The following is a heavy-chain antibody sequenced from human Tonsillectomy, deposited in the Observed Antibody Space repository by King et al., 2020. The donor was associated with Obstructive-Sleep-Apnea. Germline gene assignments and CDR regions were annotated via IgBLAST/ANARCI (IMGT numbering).Heavy chain of an antibody. Sequence: VQLVESGGGVVQPGRSLRLSCAASGFTFSTYEMHWARQAPGKGLEWVAVSSYDGSGKYYADSVKGRFTISRDNSKNTLSLQMNSLTTEDTAVFYCATYGDYPGSSFDYWGQGTLVTVSS. V-gene: IGHV3-30*04. D-gene: IGHD4-17*01. CDR2: SSYDGSGK. J-gene: IGHJ4*02. CDR1: GFTFSTYE. CDR3: ATYGDYPGSSFDY.